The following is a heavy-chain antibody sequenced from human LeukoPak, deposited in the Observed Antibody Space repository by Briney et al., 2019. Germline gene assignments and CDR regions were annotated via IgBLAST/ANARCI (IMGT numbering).Heavy chain of an antibody. V-gene: IGHV1-46*01. D-gene: IGHD3-16*01. CDR2: IKDSGTT. CDR3: ARESRHTFYFDY. CDR1: GYSFTTYH. J-gene: IGHJ4*02. Sequence: ASVKVSCKASGYSFTTYHIHWVRQAPGQGLEWMGIIKDSGTTIYPQKFQGRVTMTRDTSTSTVYMEVSSLRSEDTAVYYCARESRHTFYFDYWGQGTLVTVSS.